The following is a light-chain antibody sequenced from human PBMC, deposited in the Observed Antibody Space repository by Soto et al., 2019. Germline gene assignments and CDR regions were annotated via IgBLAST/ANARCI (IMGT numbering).Light chain of an antibody. CDR3: AAWDDGLNGPV. CDR1: RSNIGSNL. J-gene: IGLJ2*01. V-gene: IGLV1-44*01. CDR2: NNN. Sequence: QSVLTQPPSASGTPGQRVTISCSGSRSNIGSNLVIWYQQLPGTAPKLLIYNNNQRPLGVPDRFSGSKSGTSASLAISRLQSEDEADYYCAAWDDGLNGPVFGRGTKLTVL.